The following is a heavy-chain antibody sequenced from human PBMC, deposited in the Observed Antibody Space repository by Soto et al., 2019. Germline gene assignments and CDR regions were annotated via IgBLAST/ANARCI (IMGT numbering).Heavy chain of an antibody. J-gene: IGHJ6*02. CDR1: GFTFGTYW. Sequence: PGGSLRLSCAGSGFTFGTYWMHWVRQGPGKGLEWVSRINIDGSDTIYADSVRGRFTISRDNAKNTLDLQMNSLRAEDTAVYLCARGSGVRGATPYYYYAMDVWGQGTTVTVSS. D-gene: IGHD3-10*01. CDR2: INIDGSDT. CDR3: ARGSGVRGATPYYYYAMDV. V-gene: IGHV3-74*01.